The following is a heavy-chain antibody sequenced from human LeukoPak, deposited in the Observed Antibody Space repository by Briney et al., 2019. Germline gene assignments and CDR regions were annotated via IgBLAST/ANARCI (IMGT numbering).Heavy chain of an antibody. Sequence: SETLSLTCTVSGGSISSYYWSWIRLPPGKGLEWIGYIYYSGSTNYNPSLKSRVSISVDTSKNQFSLKLTSVTTADTAVYYCTRGTAVYGGNSPYYFDYWGQGTLVTVSS. D-gene: IGHD4-23*01. V-gene: IGHV4-59*01. J-gene: IGHJ4*02. CDR1: GGSISSYY. CDR2: IYYSGST. CDR3: TRGTAVYGGNSPYYFDY.